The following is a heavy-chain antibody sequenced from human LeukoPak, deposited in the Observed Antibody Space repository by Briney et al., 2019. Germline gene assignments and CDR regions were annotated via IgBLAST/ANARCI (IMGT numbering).Heavy chain of an antibody. Sequence: SETLSLTCAVYGESFSGYYWSWIRQPPGKGLEWIGEINHSGSTNYNPSLKSRVTISVDTSKNQFSLMLSSVTAADTAVYYCARGLNYYDSSGYYTDYWYFDLWGRGTLVTVSS. J-gene: IGHJ2*01. V-gene: IGHV4-34*01. CDR3: ARGLNYYDSSGYYTDYWYFDL. D-gene: IGHD3-22*01. CDR1: GESFSGYY. CDR2: INHSGST.